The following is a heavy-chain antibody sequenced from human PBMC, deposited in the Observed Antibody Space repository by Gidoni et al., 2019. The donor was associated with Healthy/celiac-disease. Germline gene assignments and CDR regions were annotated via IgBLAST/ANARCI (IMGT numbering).Heavy chain of an antibody. CDR3: AKGFRGSGSYSYYGMDV. Sequence: VQLVESGGVVVQPGGSLRISCAASGFPFASYAMHWVRQAPGKGLEWVSLIRWDGGSTYYADSVKGRFTISRDNSKNSLYLQMNSLRAEDTALYYCAKGFRGSGSYSYYGMDVWGQGTTVTVSS. CDR1: GFPFASYA. J-gene: IGHJ6*02. CDR2: IRWDGGST. D-gene: IGHD3-10*01. V-gene: IGHV3-43D*03.